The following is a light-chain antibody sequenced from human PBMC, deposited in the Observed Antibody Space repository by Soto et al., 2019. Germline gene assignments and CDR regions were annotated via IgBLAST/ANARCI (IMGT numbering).Light chain of an antibody. CDR1: QGISSY. Sequence: DIQMTQSPSTLSAFVGYRVTITCRASQGISSYLAWYQQKQGKVPNVLSYAASTLQTGVPSRFSGSGSGTDCTLTISSRPPEAAATYYCQKYNSASLTFGGGTKV. CDR2: AAS. CDR3: QKYNSASLT. J-gene: IGKJ4*01. V-gene: IGKV1-27*01.